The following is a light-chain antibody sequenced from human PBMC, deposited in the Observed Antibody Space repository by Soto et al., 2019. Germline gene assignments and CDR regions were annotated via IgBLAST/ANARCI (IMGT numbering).Light chain of an antibody. V-gene: IGKV3-11*01. CDR3: QQRSNWIT. J-gene: IGKJ4*01. CDR2: DAS. Sequence: EIVLTQSPATLSLSPGERATLSCRASQSVSSYLAWYQQQPGQAPRLLIYDASNRATGIPARFSGTGSGTDFTLTISSLEPEDFAVYYCQQRSNWITFGGGTKVE. CDR1: QSVSSY.